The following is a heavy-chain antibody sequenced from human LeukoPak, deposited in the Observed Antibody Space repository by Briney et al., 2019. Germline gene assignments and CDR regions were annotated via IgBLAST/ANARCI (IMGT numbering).Heavy chain of an antibody. V-gene: IGHV3-23*01. CDR2: ISGSGGST. D-gene: IGHD3-22*01. CDR3: AKDQAYYYDSSGYYLFDY. Sequence: GGSLRLSCAASGFTFSSYAMSWVRQAPGKGLEWVSAISGSGGSTYYADSVKGRFTISRDNSKNTLYLQMNSLRAEDTAVFYCAKDQAYYYDSSGYYLFDYWGQGTLVTVSS. CDR1: GFTFSSYA. J-gene: IGHJ4*02.